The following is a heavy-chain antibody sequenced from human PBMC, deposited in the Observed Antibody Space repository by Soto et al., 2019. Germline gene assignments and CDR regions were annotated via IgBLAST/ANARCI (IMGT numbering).Heavy chain of an antibody. V-gene: IGHV3-23*01. CDR2: ILVDGRT. CDR3: AKATATGGGAFDI. Sequence: VGSLRLSCAASGFICSSYDMSWVRQAPGKGLEWVSTILVDGRTFYVDSVKGRFTISRDSSQNTVYLQMNSLTAGDTALYYCAKATATGGGAFDICGQGTMVTVSS. J-gene: IGHJ3*02. D-gene: IGHD2-8*02. CDR1: GFICSSYD.